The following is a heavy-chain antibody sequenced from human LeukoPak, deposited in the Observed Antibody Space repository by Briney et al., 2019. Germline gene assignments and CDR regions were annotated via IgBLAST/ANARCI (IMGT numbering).Heavy chain of an antibody. V-gene: IGHV3-23*01. J-gene: IGHJ4*02. Sequence: GGSLRLSCAASGFTFSSYSMNWVRQAPGKGLEWVSAISGSGGSTYYADSVKGRFTISRDNSKNTLYLQMNSLRAEDTAVYYCAKDSERWLQLIDYWGQGTLVTVSS. CDR3: AKDSERWLQLIDY. CDR2: ISGSGGST. CDR1: GFTFSSYS. D-gene: IGHD5-24*01.